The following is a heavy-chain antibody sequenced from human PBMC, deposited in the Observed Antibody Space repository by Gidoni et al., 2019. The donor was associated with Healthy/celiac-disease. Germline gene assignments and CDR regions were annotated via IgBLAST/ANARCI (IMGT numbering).Heavy chain of an antibody. CDR2: ISSRSTTI. Sequence: EVKLVESGGGLVQHGGSLRLSCAASGFTFSSYSMNWVRQAPGKGLEWVSYISSRSTTIYYADSVKGRFTISRDNAKNSLYLQMNSLRAEDTALYYCAKDSVVPAANDELYYYGMDVWGQGTTVTVSS. CDR1: GFTFSSYS. D-gene: IGHD2-2*01. V-gene: IGHV3-48*01. J-gene: IGHJ6*02. CDR3: AKDSVVPAANDELYYYGMDV.